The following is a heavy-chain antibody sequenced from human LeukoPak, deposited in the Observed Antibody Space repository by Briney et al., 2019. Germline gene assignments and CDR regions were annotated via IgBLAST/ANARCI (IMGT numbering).Heavy chain of an antibody. CDR3: AREWEYCTNGVCPAFDI. CDR1: GGSISSSSYN. D-gene: IGHD2-8*01. J-gene: IGHJ3*02. V-gene: IGHV4-39*07. CDR2: IYYSGSI. Sequence: SETLSLTCTVSGGSISSSSYNWGWIRQPPGKGLEWIGSIYYSGSIYYNPSLKSRVTISVDTSKNQFSLKLSSVTAADTAVYYCAREWEYCTNGVCPAFDIWGQRTMVTVSS.